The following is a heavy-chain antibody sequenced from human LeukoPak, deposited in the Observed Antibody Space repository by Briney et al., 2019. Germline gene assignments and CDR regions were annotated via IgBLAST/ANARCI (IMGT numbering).Heavy chain of an antibody. CDR2: ISGSGDAT. Sequence: GGSLRLSCAASGFTFTTYAIIWVRQAPGKGLEWVSAISGSGDATYYADSAKGRFTVSRDNSKNTLYLQMNSLRAEDTAVFYCARLSGTTGTTSRVLDYWGQGTLVTVSS. V-gene: IGHV3-23*01. CDR3: ARLSGTTGTTSRVLDY. D-gene: IGHD1-1*01. CDR1: GFTFTTYA. J-gene: IGHJ4*02.